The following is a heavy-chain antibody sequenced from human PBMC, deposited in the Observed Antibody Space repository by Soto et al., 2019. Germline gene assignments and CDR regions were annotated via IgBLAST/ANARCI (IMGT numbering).Heavy chain of an antibody. CDR1: GYTFTSYG. D-gene: IGHD5-18*01. Sequence: QVQLVQSGAEVKKPGASVKVSCKASGYTFTSYGISWVRQAPGQGLEWMGWISAYNGNTNYAQKLQGRVSMTSDTTTSRGDMELRSLGSDDTAVYYCASPRVYSSGCDYWAQGTLVTSSS. CDR3: ASPRVYSSGCDY. J-gene: IGHJ4*02. V-gene: IGHV1-18*01. CDR2: ISAYNGNT.